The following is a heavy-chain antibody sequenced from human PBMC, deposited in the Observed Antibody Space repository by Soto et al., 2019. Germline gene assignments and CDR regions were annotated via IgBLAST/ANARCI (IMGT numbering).Heavy chain of an antibody. CDR3: AKGHYDYVWGSYRPIDI. D-gene: IGHD3-16*02. J-gene: IGHJ3*02. V-gene: IGHV3-53*01. CDR1: GFTVSSNY. Sequence: GGSLRLSCAASGFTVSSNYMSWVRQAPGKGLEWVSVIYSGGSTYYADSVKGRFTISRDNSKNTLCLQMNSLRAEDTAVYYCAKGHYDYVWGSYRPIDIWGQGTMVTVSS. CDR2: IYSGGST.